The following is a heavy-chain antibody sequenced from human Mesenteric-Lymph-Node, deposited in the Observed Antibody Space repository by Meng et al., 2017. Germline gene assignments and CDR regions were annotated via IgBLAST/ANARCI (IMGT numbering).Heavy chain of an antibody. Sequence: GGSLRLSCAASGLVFSTYTMNWVRQAPGKGLEWVSSISASGSYIYNADSVRGRFTISRDNAENSLFLQMNSLRVEDTALYYCTRVGLPSSIAVRDAFDIWGQGTMVTVSS. CDR3: TRVGLPSSIAVRDAFDI. D-gene: IGHD6-19*01. CDR2: ISASGSYI. CDR1: GLVFSTYT. V-gene: IGHV3-21*04. J-gene: IGHJ3*02.